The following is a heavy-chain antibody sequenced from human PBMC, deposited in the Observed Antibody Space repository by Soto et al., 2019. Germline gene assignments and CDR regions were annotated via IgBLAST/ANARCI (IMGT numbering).Heavy chain of an antibody. CDR1: GFTFDDYA. Sequence: EVQLVESGGGLVQPGRSLRLSCAASGFTFDDYAMHWVRQGPGKGLEWVSGISWNSGSIGYADSVKGRFTISRDNAKISLYLQMNSLRAEDTGLYYCAKDGGITMVRGVITKSSGFDYWGQGTLVTVSS. CDR2: ISWNSGSI. CDR3: AKDGGITMVRGVITKSSGFDY. V-gene: IGHV3-9*01. D-gene: IGHD3-10*01. J-gene: IGHJ4*02.